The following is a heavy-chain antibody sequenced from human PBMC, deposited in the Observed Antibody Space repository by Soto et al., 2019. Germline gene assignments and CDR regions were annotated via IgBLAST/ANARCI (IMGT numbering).Heavy chain of an antibody. Sequence: TVAGSGTVRDGTMSRGGYYWRKNSQHTGKGLEWIGYIYYSGSTDYNPSLKSRATISVDTSKNQFSLKLSSVTAADTAVYYFARDFTDSSGPTLAMAVWGQGTTVTVSS. V-gene: IGHV4-31*03. CDR3: ARDFTDSSGPTLAMAV. J-gene: IGHJ6*02. CDR2: IYYSGST. CDR1: DGTMSRGGYY. D-gene: IGHD6-19*01.